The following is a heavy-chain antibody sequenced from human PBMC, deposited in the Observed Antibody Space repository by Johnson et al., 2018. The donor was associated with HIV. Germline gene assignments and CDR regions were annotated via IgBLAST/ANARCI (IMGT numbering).Heavy chain of an antibody. J-gene: IGHJ3*02. CDR2: IYSGGAT. Sequence: VQLVESGGGVVQPGTSLRLSCAASGFTFSDYYMIWVRQAPGKGLEWVSVIYSGGATYYADSVKGRFTISRDNSKNTLYLQMISLRAEDTAVYFCARAPPAPYGDYGAFDIWGQGTMVTVSS. CDR3: ARAPPAPYGDYGAFDI. D-gene: IGHD4-17*01. CDR1: GFTFSDYY. V-gene: IGHV3-66*02.